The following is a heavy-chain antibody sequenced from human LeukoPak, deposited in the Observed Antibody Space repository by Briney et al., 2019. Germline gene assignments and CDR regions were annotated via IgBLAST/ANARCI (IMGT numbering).Heavy chain of an antibody. CDR2: IYRGGNT. Sequence: GGSLRLSCAASGFTVSSKYMTWVRQAPGKGLEWVSVIYRGGNTYYADSVKGRFSISRDNSKNTVYPQMNSLRAEDTAVYYCATFSYAGNAGGSAGSWGQGTLVTVSS. V-gene: IGHV3-53*01. CDR1: GFTVSSKY. J-gene: IGHJ5*02. D-gene: IGHD4-23*01. CDR3: ATFSYAGNAGGSAGS.